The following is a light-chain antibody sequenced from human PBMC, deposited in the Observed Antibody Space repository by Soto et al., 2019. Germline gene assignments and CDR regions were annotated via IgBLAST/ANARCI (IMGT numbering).Light chain of an antibody. Sequence: EIVMTQSPATLSVSPGEGATLSCRASQGIGDTLAWYQQKPGQAPSLLIYGAFTRATGIPARFSGSGSGTDFTLTISRLEPEDFAVYYCQQYGSSPITFGQGTRLEIK. CDR1: QGIGDT. CDR3: QQYGSSPIT. V-gene: IGKV3-20*01. J-gene: IGKJ5*01. CDR2: GAF.